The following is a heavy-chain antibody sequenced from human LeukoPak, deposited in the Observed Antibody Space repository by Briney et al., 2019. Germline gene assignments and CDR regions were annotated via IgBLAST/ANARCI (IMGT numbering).Heavy chain of an antibody. V-gene: IGHV3-48*02. D-gene: IGHD6-13*01. CDR3: ARDNRYGNSSPLDY. Sequence: GGSVRLSCAASGFTFRSYTMNWVRQAPGRGLDGVSYVSGSSTHIFYAESVKGRFTISRDNAKNSLYLQMNSLRDEDTAVYYCARDNRYGNSSPLDYWGQGTLVTVS. J-gene: IGHJ4*02. CDR1: GFTFRSYT. CDR2: VSGSSTHI.